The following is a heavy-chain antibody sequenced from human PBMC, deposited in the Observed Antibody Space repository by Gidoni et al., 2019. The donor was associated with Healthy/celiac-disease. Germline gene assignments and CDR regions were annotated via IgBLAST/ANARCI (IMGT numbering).Heavy chain of an antibody. CDR3: ASFGLDWYFDL. J-gene: IGHJ2*01. D-gene: IGHD3-10*01. Sequence: APGKGLAWVSYISSSGSTIYYADSVKGRFTISRDNAKNSLYLQMNSLRAEDTAVYYCASFGLDWYFDLWGRGTLVTVSS. V-gene: IGHV3-11*01. CDR2: ISSSGSTI.